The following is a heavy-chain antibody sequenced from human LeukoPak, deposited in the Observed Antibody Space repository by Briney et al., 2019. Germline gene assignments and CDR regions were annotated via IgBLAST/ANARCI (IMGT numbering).Heavy chain of an antibody. J-gene: IGHJ3*02. Sequence: PSETLSLTCTVSGDSISSGGYYWSWIRQHPGKGLEWIGYIYYSGSTYYNPSLKSRVTISVDTSKNQFSLKLSSVTAADTAVYYCARVGGMVRGVIITEAYAFDIWGQGTMVTVSS. CDR3: ARVGGMVRGVIITEAYAFDI. V-gene: IGHV4-31*03. CDR2: IYYSGST. D-gene: IGHD3-10*01. CDR1: GDSISSGGYY.